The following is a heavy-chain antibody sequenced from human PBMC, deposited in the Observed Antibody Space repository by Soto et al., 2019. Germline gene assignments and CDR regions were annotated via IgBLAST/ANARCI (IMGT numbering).Heavy chain of an antibody. J-gene: IGHJ4*02. CDR3: ARQHYYGSGNY. CDR1: GGSISSVTYY. CDR2: ISYSGST. V-gene: IGHV4-39*01. Sequence: SETLSLTCIVSGGSISSVTYYWGWIRQPPGKGPEWIGSISYSGSTYYNPSLKSRVTISVDPSKNQFSLKLRSVTAADTAVYYCARQHYYGSGNYWGQGTLVTVS. D-gene: IGHD3-10*01.